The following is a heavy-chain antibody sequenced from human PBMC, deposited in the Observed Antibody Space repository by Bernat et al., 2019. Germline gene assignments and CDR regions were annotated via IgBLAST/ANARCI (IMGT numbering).Heavy chain of an antibody. CDR3: ARGPVFGVVVHLDY. Sequence: QVQLQQWGAGLLKPSETLSLTCAVYGGSFSGYYWSWIRQPPGKGLEWIGEINHSGSTNYNPSLKSRVTISVDTPKNQFSLKLSSVTAADTAVYYCARGPVFGVVVHLDYWGQGTLVTVSS. CDR1: GGSFSGYY. V-gene: IGHV4-34*01. D-gene: IGHD3-3*01. J-gene: IGHJ4*02. CDR2: INHSGST.